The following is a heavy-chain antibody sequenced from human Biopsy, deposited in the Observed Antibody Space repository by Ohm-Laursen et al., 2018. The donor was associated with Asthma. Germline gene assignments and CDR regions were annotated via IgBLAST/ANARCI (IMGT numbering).Heavy chain of an antibody. V-gene: IGHV1-18*04. CDR3: ARHPYNFGGFDY. Sequence: ASVKVSCKASGYTFRSYGVSWVRQAPGQGLEWMGWISPFTGDTHFGQKFQDRVTMTTDTSTDTAYMELRSLRSDDTAVYYCARHPYNFGGFDYWGQGSLVLVSS. J-gene: IGHJ4*02. CDR2: ISPFTGDT. CDR1: GYTFRSYG. D-gene: IGHD5-24*01.